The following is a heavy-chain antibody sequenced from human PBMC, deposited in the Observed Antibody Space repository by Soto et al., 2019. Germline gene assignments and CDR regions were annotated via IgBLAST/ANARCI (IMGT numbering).Heavy chain of an antibody. Sequence: QVQLVQSGAEVKKPGASVKVFCKASGYTFTSYDINWVRQATGQGLEWMGWMNPNSGNTGYAQKFQGRVTMTRNTSISTAYMELSSLRSEDTAVYYCARALSTWEDNWFDPWGQGTLVTVSS. J-gene: IGHJ5*02. V-gene: IGHV1-8*01. D-gene: IGHD1-26*01. CDR1: GYTFTSYD. CDR3: ARALSTWEDNWFDP. CDR2: MNPNSGNT.